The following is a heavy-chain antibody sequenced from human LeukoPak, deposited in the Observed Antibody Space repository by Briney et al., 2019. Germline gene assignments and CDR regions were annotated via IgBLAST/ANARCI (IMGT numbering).Heavy chain of an antibody. D-gene: IGHD3-3*01. CDR3: AKDHYDFWSGYYENYYFDY. CDR2: IRDDGTNK. J-gene: IGHJ4*02. V-gene: IGHV3-30*02. Sequence: GSLRLSCAASRFTFSAYGMHWVRQAPGKGLEWVAFIRDDGTNKYYADSVRGRFTISRDNSQNTLYLQMNSLRAEDTAVYYCAKDHYDFWSGYYENYYFDYWGQGTLVTVSS. CDR1: RFTFSAYG.